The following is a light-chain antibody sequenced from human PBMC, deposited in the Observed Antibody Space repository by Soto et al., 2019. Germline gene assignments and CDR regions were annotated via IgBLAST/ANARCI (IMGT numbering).Light chain of an antibody. J-gene: IGKJ1*01. Sequence: DIQMTQSPSTLSASVGDRVTITCRVSQSISSWLAWYQQKPGKAPKLLIYKAPSLESGVPSRFSGSGSGTEFTLTISSLQTDDFATAYCQQYNSYWTFGQGTKVEIK. CDR3: QQYNSYWT. CDR2: KAP. V-gene: IGKV1-5*03. CDR1: QSISSW.